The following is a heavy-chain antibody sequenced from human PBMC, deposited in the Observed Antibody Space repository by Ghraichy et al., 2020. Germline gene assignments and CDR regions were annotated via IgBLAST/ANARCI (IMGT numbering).Heavy chain of an antibody. Sequence: GESLNISCAASGFTFSSYAMSWVRQAPGKGLEWVSAISGSGGSTYYADSVKGRFTISRDNSKNTLYLQMNSLRAEDTAVYYCAKDLSGGTYYIEYFQHWGQGTLVTVSS. V-gene: IGHV3-23*01. J-gene: IGHJ1*01. CDR1: GFTFSSYA. CDR2: ISGSGGST. D-gene: IGHD1-26*01. CDR3: AKDLSGGTYYIEYFQH.